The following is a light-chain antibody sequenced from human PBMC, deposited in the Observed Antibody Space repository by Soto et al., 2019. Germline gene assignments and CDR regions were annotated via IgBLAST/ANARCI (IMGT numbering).Light chain of an antibody. J-gene: IGKJ3*01. CDR2: YVS. V-gene: IGKV2-30*01. CDR1: QNHEYGRGNIY. CDR3: MQGTHWPFT. Sequence: EVVMTQTPLSLHVTLEQPASISYRSSQNHEYGRGNIYLNWFQQRPGQSPRRLIYYVSNRDSGVTDRFSGGGSGTNFTLKISRVEAEDVGVYYCMQGTHWPFTLGPGPKVDIK.